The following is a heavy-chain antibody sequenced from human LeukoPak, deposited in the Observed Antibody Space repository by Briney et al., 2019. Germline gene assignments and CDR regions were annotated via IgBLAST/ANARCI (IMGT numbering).Heavy chain of an antibody. CDR1: GGSISSYY. J-gene: IGHJ4*02. V-gene: IGHV4-59*01. CDR3: ARLRYDSSGYYYLTSYFDY. Sequence: SETLSLTCTVSGGSISSYYWSWIRQPPGKGLEWIGYIYYSGSTNYNPSLKSRDTISVDTSKNQFSLKLSSVTAADTAVYYCARLRYDSSGYYYLTSYFDYWGQGTLVTVSS. D-gene: IGHD3-22*01. CDR2: IYYSGST.